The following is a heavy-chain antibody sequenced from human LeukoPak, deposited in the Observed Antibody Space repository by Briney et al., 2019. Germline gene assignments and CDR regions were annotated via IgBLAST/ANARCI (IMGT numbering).Heavy chain of an antibody. CDR3: ARDRRAAADPDSFDI. CDR1: GYTFTSYG. J-gene: IGHJ3*02. Sequence: ASVKVSCKASGYTFTSYGISWVRLASGQGLEWMGWISAYNGNTNYAQKLQGRVTMTTDTSTSTAYMELRSLRSDDTAVYYCARDRRAAADPDSFDIWGQGTMVTVSS. D-gene: IGHD6-13*01. V-gene: IGHV1-18*01. CDR2: ISAYNGNT.